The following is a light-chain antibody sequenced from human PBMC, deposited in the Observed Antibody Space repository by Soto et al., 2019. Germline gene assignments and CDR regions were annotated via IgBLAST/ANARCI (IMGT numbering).Light chain of an antibody. CDR3: QQYRYCSSRT. Sequence: DIQMTQSPSILSASVGDSVTITCRASQSVSRWLAWYQQKPGKAPKLLIYDASSLNTGVPSRFSGSQSVTEFTLAITSLLPDDCATSYCQQYRYCSSRTFGGGTKVDI. CDR1: QSVSRW. CDR2: DAS. V-gene: IGKV1-5*01. J-gene: IGKJ4*01.